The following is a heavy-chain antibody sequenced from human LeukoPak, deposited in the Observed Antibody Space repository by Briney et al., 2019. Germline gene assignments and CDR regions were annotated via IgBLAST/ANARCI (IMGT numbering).Heavy chain of an antibody. CDR2: ISSSGSTI. CDR1: GFTFSDYY. V-gene: IGHV3-11*01. Sequence: NPGGSLRLSCAASGFTFSDYYMSWIRQAPGKGLEWVSYISSSGSTIYYADSVKGRFTISRDNAKNSLYLQMNSLRAEDTAVYYCASPGHRGSSWYRYWGQGTLVTVSS. D-gene: IGHD6-13*01. J-gene: IGHJ4*02. CDR3: ASPGHRGSSWYRY.